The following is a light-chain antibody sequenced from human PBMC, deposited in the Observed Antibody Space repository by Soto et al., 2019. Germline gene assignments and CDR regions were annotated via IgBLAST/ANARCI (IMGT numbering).Light chain of an antibody. V-gene: IGKV3D-15*01. CDR3: QQYNNWPPLT. J-gene: IGKJ4*01. Sequence: EIVMTQSPATLSVSPGERATLSCRASQSVSSNLAWYQQQLGQAPRLLIYGASTRATGIPARFSGSGSGTEFTLTISSLQSEDFAVYYCQQYNNWPPLTFGGGTKVDIK. CDR1: QSVSSN. CDR2: GAS.